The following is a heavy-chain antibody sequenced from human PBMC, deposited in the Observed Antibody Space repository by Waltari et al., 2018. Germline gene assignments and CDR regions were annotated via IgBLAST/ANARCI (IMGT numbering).Heavy chain of an antibody. CDR1: GFTFRSYA. Sequence: EVQLLESGGGLVQPGGSLRLSCAASGFTFRSYAMSWVRQAPGKGLEWVSAISGSGGSTYYADSVKGRFTISRDNSKNTLYLQMNSLRAEDTAVYYCAKGGTTYYYDSSGYHYWGQGTLVTVSS. CDR3: AKGGTTYYYDSSGYHY. V-gene: IGHV3-23*01. J-gene: IGHJ4*02. CDR2: ISGSGGST. D-gene: IGHD3-22*01.